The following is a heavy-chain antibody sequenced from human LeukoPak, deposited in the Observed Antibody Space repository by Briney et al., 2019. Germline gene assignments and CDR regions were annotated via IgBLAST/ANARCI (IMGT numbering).Heavy chain of an antibody. CDR2: IYNDGST. Sequence: GGFLRLSCVVSGFTVSNNHMSWVRQAPGKGLEWVSVIYNDGSTYYVDSVKGSFTISRDNSKNTLYLQMNTLRAEDTAVYYCARAETRWAVAPFFDYWGQGTLVTVSS. CDR3: ARAETRWAVAPFFDY. V-gene: IGHV3-66*01. J-gene: IGHJ4*02. CDR1: GFTVSNNH. D-gene: IGHD6-19*01.